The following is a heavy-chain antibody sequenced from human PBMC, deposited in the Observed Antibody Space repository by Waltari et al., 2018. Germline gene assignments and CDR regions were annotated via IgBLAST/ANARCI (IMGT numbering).Heavy chain of an antibody. V-gene: IGHV2-5*02. D-gene: IGHD4-17*01. CDR1: GFALSSSGVG. J-gene: IGHJ3*01. CDR3: ARRRATVTVYDAYDV. Sequence: TLRESGPALVKHTQTLTLTCTFSGFALSSSGVGVGWFRQSPGKAPEWLGLIYWEDDKRYSPSLKSRLTITKDTSKKQVVLRMTNMAPVDTGTYYCARRRATVTVYDAYDVWGQGTVVTVSA. CDR2: IYWEDDK.